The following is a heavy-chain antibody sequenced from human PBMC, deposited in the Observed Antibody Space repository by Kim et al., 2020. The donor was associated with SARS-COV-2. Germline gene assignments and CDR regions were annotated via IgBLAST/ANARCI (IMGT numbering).Heavy chain of an antibody. Sequence: SVKFSCKASGGTFSSYAISWVRQAPGQGLEWMGRIIPILGIANYAQKFQGRVTITADKSTSTAYMELSSLRPEDTAVYYCARGAAAGNNLFDPWGQGTPVTAS. CDR3: ARGAAAGNNLFDP. CDR1: GGTFSSYA. CDR2: IIPILGIA. V-gene: IGHV1-69*04. J-gene: IGHJ5*02. D-gene: IGHD6-13*01.